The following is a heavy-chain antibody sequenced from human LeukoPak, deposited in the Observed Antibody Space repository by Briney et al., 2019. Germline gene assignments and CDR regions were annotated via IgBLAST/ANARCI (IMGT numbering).Heavy chain of an antibody. CDR3: ARELVQEGGGFDI. Sequence: GGSLRLSCAASGFTFSSYAMSWVRQAPGKGLEWVSSISSSSSYIYYADSVKGRFTISRDNAKNSLYLQMNSLRAEDTAVYYCARELVQEGGGFDIWGQGTMVTVSS. CDR1: GFTFSSYA. CDR2: ISSSSSYI. J-gene: IGHJ3*02. V-gene: IGHV3-21*01. D-gene: IGHD6-13*01.